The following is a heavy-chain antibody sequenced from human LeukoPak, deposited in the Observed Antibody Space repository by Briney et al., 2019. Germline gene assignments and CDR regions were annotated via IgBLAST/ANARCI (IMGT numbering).Heavy chain of an antibody. D-gene: IGHD6-13*01. CDR1: GYSISSGYY. CDR2: IYHSGST. CDR3: ARWAGGSSWTNSGDWFDP. Sequence: SETLSLTCTVSGYSISSGYYWGWIRQPPGKGLEWIGSIYHSGSTYYNPSLKSRVTISVDTSKSQFSLKLSSVTAADMAVYYCARWAGGSSWTNSGDWFDPWGQGTLVTVSS. J-gene: IGHJ5*02. V-gene: IGHV4-38-2*02.